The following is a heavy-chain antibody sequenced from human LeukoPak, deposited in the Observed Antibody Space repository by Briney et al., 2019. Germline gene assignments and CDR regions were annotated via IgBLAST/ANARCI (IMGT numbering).Heavy chain of an antibody. D-gene: IGHD2-15*01. Sequence: GGSLRLSCAASGFTFSSYAMHWVRQAPGKGLEWVAVISYDGSNKYYVDSVKGRFTISRDNSKNTLYLQMNSLRAADTAVCYCARRAYCSGGSCYSSYYYYGMDVWGQGTTVTVSS. J-gene: IGHJ6*02. CDR3: ARRAYCSGGSCYSSYYYYGMDV. CDR1: GFTFSSYA. CDR2: ISYDGSNK. V-gene: IGHV3-30-3*01.